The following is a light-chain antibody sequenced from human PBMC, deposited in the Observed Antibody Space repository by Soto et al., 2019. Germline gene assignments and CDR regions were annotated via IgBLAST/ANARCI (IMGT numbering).Light chain of an antibody. Sequence: EIVLTQSPGTLCLSPGERATLSCRASQSVSSSYLAWYQQQPGQAPRLLIYDASSRATGIPARFSGSGSGTDFTLTISSLEPEDFAVYYCQQYGGSSGTFGQGTKVDIK. CDR1: QSVSSSY. CDR3: QQYGGSSGT. J-gene: IGKJ1*01. CDR2: DAS. V-gene: IGKV3-20*01.